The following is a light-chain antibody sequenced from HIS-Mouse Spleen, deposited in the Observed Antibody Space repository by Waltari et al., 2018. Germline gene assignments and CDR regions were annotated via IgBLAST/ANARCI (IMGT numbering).Light chain of an antibody. CDR2: AAS. J-gene: IGKJ1*01. CDR3: QQYYSFPRT. Sequence: AIWMTQSPSLLSASTGDRVTISCRMRQGISSYLDWYQQKQGKAPELLIYAASNLQSGVPLRFSGSGSGTDFTITISCLQSEDFATYYCQQYYSFPRTFGQGTKVEIK. CDR1: QGISSY. V-gene: IGKV1D-8*02.